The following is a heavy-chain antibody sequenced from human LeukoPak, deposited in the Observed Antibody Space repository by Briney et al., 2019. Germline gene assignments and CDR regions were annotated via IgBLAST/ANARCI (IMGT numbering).Heavy chain of an antibody. CDR1: GFGFSTHD. J-gene: IGHJ4*02. Sequence: GGSLRLSCVASGFGFSTHDMSWVRQAPGKGLEWVANIKQDGSKKSYVDSVRGRFTISRDNAKNSLYLQMNSLRAEDTAIYYCTRVGYIDEGIDYWGQGTLVTVSS. D-gene: IGHD5-24*01. V-gene: IGHV3-7*04. CDR2: IKQDGSKK. CDR3: TRVGYIDEGIDY.